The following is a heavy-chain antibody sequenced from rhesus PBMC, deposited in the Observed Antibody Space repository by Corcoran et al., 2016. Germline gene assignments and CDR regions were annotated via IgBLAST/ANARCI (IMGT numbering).Heavy chain of an antibody. J-gene: IGHJ5-2*02. CDR2: IKGKNGST. D-gene: IGHD6-13*01. CDR3: ARDSGIAAGPLHNSLDV. Sequence: QVQLQESCPGLVKPSETLSLTCAVSGASLSSYWWRWIRQPPGKGLEWIGEIKGKNGSTYHNPSLKTRVTISKDAAKNQCSLKLSSVTAADTAVYYCARDSGIAAGPLHNSLDVWGRGVLVTVSS. V-gene: IGHV4-80*01. CDR1: GASLSSYW.